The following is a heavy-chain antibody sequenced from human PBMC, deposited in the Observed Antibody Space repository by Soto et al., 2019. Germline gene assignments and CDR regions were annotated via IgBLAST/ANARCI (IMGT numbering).Heavy chain of an antibody. J-gene: IGHJ4*02. Sequence: QLQLQESGPGLVKPSETLSLTCTVSGGSISSRSSYWGWIRQPPGKGLEWTGSINDGRNTYYNPSLKSRITVSVDTSKNQFSLKLNSVTAADTAVYFCAKTGFWSGYRVVEYWGQGVLVTVSS. CDR1: GGSISSRSSY. CDR2: INDGRNT. D-gene: IGHD3-3*01. V-gene: IGHV4-39*01. CDR3: AKTGFWSGYRVVEY.